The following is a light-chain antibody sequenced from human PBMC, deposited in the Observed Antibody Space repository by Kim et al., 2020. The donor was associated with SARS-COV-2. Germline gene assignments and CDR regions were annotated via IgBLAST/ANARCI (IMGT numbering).Light chain of an antibody. J-gene: IGKJ1*01. CDR2: AAS. CDR3: QQYNDWPT. CDR1: QRLNSN. Sequence: AVSPGESATLSCRASQRLNSNLAWYQQKPGQAPRLLIYAASTRATGIPARFSGSGTATEFTLTISSLRSEDFAVYYCQQYNDWPTFGQGTKVDIK. V-gene: IGKV3-15*01.